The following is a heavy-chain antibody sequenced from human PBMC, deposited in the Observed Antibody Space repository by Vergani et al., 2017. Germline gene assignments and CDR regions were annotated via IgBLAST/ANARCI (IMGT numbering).Heavy chain of an antibody. CDR1: GFSFSIYG. J-gene: IGHJ4*02. V-gene: IGHV3-48*01. Sequence: EVQLVESGGGLVQPGGSLTLSCAASGFSFSIYGMNWVRQAPGKGLEWVSYISGSSSDISYADSVKGRFTISRDNAKNSLCLQMNSLRAEDTALYYCARAEYQLPYHYWGQGTLVTVSS. CDR2: ISGSSSDI. D-gene: IGHD2-2*01. CDR3: ARAEYQLPYHY.